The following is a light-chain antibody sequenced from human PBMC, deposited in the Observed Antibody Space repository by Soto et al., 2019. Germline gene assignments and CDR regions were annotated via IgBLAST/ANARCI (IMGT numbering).Light chain of an antibody. CDR1: QSISSY. J-gene: IGKJ1*01. CDR3: QQYNSYSPSVT. CDR2: DAS. Sequence: DIQMSQSPSTLSASVGDRVTITCRASQSISSYLAWYQQKPGKAPKLLIYDASSLESGVPSRFSGSGSGTEFTLTISSLQPDDFATYDCQQYNSYSPSVTFGQGTKVEIK. V-gene: IGKV1-5*01.